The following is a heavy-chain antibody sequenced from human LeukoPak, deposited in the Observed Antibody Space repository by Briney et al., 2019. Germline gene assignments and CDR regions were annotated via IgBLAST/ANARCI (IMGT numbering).Heavy chain of an antibody. D-gene: IGHD5-12*01. CDR1: GGTFSSYA. CDR2: IIPIFGTA. J-gene: IGHJ4*02. V-gene: IGHV1-69*06. CDR3: ARVGPPTTIEGVSDEY. Sequence: GASVKVSCKASGGTFSSYAISWVRQAPGQGLEWMGGIIPIFGTANYAQKFQGRVTITADKSTSTAYMELSSLRSEDTAVYYCARVGPPTTIEGVSDEYWGQGTLVTVSS.